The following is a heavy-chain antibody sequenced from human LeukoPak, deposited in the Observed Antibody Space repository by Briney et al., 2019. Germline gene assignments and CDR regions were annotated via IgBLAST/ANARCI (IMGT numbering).Heavy chain of an antibody. Sequence: ASVKLSCKASGYTFTGYYMHWVRQAPGQGLEWMVWINPNSGGTNYAQKFQGWVTMTRDTSISTAYMELSRLSSDDTAVYYCARGLLIRSYYYYGMDVWGQGTTVTVSS. CDR2: INPNSGGT. V-gene: IGHV1-2*04. CDR1: GYTFTGYY. J-gene: IGHJ6*02. D-gene: IGHD3-3*01. CDR3: ARGLLIRSYYYYGMDV.